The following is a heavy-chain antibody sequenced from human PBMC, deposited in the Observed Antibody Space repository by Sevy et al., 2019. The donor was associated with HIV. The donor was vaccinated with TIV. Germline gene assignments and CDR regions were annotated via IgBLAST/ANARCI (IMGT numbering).Heavy chain of an antibody. CDR3: ARPIAAAGSGYYYGMDV. D-gene: IGHD6-13*01. CDR1: GGSFSGYY. J-gene: IGHJ6*02. Sequence: SETLSLTCAVYGGSFSGYYWSWIRQPPGKGLEWIVEINHSGSTNYNPSLKSRVTISVDTSKNQFSLKLSSVTAADTAVYYCARPIAAAGSGYYYGMDVWGQGTTVTVSS. V-gene: IGHV4-34*01. CDR2: INHSGST.